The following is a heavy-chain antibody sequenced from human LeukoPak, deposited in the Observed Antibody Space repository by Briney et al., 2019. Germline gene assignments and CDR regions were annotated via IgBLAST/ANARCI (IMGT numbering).Heavy chain of an antibody. CDR2: INPHSGAT. D-gene: IGHD3-10*01. Sequence: ASVKVSCKASVYTFANYYTHWVRQAPGQGLEWMGWINPHSGATHYAEKFQGRVTMTRDTSMSTAYLELSWLRSDDTAMFYCARDRAEHLLLSLGTPDYYMDVWGKGTTVTVSS. CDR3: ARDRAEHLLLSLGTPDYYMDV. CDR1: VYTFANYY. J-gene: IGHJ6*03. V-gene: IGHV1-2*02.